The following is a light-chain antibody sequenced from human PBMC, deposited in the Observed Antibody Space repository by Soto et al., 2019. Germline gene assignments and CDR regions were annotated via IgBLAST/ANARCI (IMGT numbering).Light chain of an antibody. J-gene: IGLJ2*01. Sequence: QSVLTQPPSTSGTPGHRVIISCSGTSSNIGSSTVNWYQQLPGTAPKLLIYGNDQRPPGVPDRFSGSKSGTSVFLAISGLQSEDEADYYCTAWDDSLSAVVFGGGTQLTVL. V-gene: IGLV1-44*01. CDR1: SSNIGSST. CDR2: GND. CDR3: TAWDDSLSAVV.